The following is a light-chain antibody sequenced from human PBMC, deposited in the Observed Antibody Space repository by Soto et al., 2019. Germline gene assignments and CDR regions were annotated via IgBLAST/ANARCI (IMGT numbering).Light chain of an antibody. Sequence: EIVLTQSPATLSLPPGERATLSCRASQSVSSNLAWYQQKPVQAPRLLIYGASTRATGIPARFSGSGSGTEFTLTISSLQSADFGVYYCQQYHNWPQTFGQGTKVDIK. J-gene: IGKJ1*01. CDR1: QSVSSN. CDR2: GAS. V-gene: IGKV3-15*01. CDR3: QQYHNWPQT.